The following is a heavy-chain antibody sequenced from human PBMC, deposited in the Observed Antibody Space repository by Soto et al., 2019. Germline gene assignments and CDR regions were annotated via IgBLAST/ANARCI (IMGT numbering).Heavy chain of an antibody. V-gene: IGHV1-69*12. J-gene: IGHJ6*01. D-gene: IGHD3-10*01. CDR3: ARDLLGFGYTYGDV. Sequence: QVQLVQSGAEVKKPGSSVKVSCKASGGTFSNYALISWVRLAPGQGLGWMGGIMPIDATVNYAQKFQGRITITADEITTTAYMDLGSLRSEDTAVYYCARDLLGFGYTYGDVWGQGTTFTVSS. CDR1: GGTFSNYA. CDR2: IMPIDATV.